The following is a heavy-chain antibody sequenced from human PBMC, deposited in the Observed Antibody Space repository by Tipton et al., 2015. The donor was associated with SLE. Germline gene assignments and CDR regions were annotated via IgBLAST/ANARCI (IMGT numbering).Heavy chain of an antibody. V-gene: IGHV3-30*02. D-gene: IGHD5-18*01. Sequence: FLRLSCAASRFTFSSYGMHWVRQAPGKGLEWVAFIRYDGSNKYYADSVKGRFTISRDNSKNTLYLQMNSLRAEDTAVYYCVREAAMDLSLDYWGQGTLVTVSS. J-gene: IGHJ4*02. CDR2: IRYDGSNK. CDR3: VREAAMDLSLDY. CDR1: RFTFSSYG.